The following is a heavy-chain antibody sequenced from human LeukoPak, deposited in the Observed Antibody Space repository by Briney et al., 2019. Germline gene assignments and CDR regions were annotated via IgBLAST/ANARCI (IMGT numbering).Heavy chain of an antibody. CDR3: ATDFYDTT. CDR1: GFSFSDAW. J-gene: IGHJ5*02. D-gene: IGHD3-22*01. V-gene: IGHV3-15*07. Sequence: GGSLRLSCATSGFSFSDAWMNWVRQAPGKGLEWVGRIRRNSDGGTIDYAAPVKGRFALSRDDSKNTLYLHMSSLQTEDTAVYYCATDFYDTTWGQGTLVTVSS. CDR2: IRRNSDGGTI.